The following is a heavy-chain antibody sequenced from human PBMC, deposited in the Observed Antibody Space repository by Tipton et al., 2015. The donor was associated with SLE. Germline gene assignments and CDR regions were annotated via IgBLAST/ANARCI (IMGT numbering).Heavy chain of an antibody. Sequence: TLSLTCTVSGGSIFSYYWSWIRQPPGKGMEWIGSMHHGGGTFCSPSLKSRVTISLDTSMNQFSLKLSSVTAADTAVYYCARDARYSSRRDFDSWGQGTLVTVSS. CDR3: ARDARYSSRRDFDS. D-gene: IGHD6-13*01. CDR2: MHHGGGT. V-gene: IGHV4-59*12. CDR1: GGSIFSYY. J-gene: IGHJ4*02.